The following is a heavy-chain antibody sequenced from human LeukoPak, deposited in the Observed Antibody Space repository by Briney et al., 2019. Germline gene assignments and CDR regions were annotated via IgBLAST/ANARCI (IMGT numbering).Heavy chain of an antibody. CDR1: GFTFSNYE. D-gene: IGHD1-14*01. CDR3: AIVSYFGTAGFDY. Sequence: GGSLRLSCGASGFTFSNYEMNWVRQAPGMGLEWVSYISDSGSTIYYADSVRGRFTLSRDNAKNSLYLQMNSLRAEDTAVYYCAIVSYFGTAGFDYWGQGTLVTVSS. V-gene: IGHV3-48*03. J-gene: IGHJ4*02. CDR2: ISDSGSTI.